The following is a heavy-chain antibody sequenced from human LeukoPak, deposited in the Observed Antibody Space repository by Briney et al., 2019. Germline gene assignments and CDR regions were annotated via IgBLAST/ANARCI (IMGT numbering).Heavy chain of an antibody. CDR3: AKDSFITIFGVGSDY. Sequence: GGSLRLSCAASGFTFSSYAMSWVRQAPGKGLEWVSAIRGSGGSTYYADSVKGRLTISRDNSKNTLYLQMNSLRAEDTAVYYCAKDSFITIFGVGSDYWGQGTLVTVSS. CDR2: IRGSGGST. CDR1: GFTFSSYA. D-gene: IGHD3-3*01. J-gene: IGHJ4*02. V-gene: IGHV3-23*01.